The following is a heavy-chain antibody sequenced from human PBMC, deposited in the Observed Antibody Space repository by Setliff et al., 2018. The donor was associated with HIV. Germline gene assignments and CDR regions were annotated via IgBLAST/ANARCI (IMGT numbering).Heavy chain of an antibody. V-gene: IGHV3-7*01. CDR2: IKQDGSEK. Sequence: GESLKISCAASGFTFSKYGMTCVRQAPGKGLEWVANIKQDGSEKYYVDSVKGRFTISRDNAKNTVYLQINSLRTEDTAVYYCATLADGSDFYLDNWGQGTLVTVSS. J-gene: IGHJ4*02. CDR1: GFTFSKYG. D-gene: IGHD2-21*02. CDR3: ATLADGSDFYLDN.